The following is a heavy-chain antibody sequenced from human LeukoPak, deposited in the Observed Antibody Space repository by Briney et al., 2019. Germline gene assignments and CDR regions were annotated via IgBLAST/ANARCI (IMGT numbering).Heavy chain of an antibody. J-gene: IGHJ5*02. CDR1: GFTFSSYA. V-gene: IGHV3-23*01. D-gene: IGHD2-2*01. Sequence: GGSLRPSCAASGFTFSSYAMSWVRQAPGKGLEWVSAISGSGGSTYYADSVKGRFTISRDNSKNTLYLQMNSLRAEDTAVYYCAKSDLSDIVVGWFDPWGQGTLVTVSS. CDR2: ISGSGGST. CDR3: AKSDLSDIVVGWFDP.